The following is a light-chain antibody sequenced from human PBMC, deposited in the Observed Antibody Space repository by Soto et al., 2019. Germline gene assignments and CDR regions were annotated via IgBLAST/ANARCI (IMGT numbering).Light chain of an antibody. Sequence: QSALTQPASVSGSPGQSITISCTGTSNDVGGYNFVSWYRQYPGNAPKLMIYDVINRPSGVSNRFSGSKSGNTASLTISGLQAEDEADYYCSSYTSSSLVVFGGGTKLTVL. CDR2: DVI. CDR1: SNDVGGYNF. CDR3: SSYTSSSLVV. J-gene: IGLJ2*01. V-gene: IGLV2-14*01.